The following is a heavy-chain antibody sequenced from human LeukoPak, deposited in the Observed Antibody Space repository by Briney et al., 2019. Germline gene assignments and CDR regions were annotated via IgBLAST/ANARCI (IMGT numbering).Heavy chain of an antibody. V-gene: IGHV1-2*02. CDR2: INPSSGGT. D-gene: IGHD3-10*01. Sequence: ASVKVSCKASGYSFTGYYMHWVRQAPGRGLEWMGWINPSSGGTNYAQNFHGRVTMPRDTSISTAYMERSRLTYDDTAVYYCARDERFRELFEGFDYWGQGTLVTVSS. CDR1: GYSFTGYY. CDR3: ARDERFRELFEGFDY. J-gene: IGHJ4*02.